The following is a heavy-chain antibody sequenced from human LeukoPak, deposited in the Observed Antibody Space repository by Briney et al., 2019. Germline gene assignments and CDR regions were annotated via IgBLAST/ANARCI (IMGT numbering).Heavy chain of an antibody. CDR3: ARDIVVAAATPGFYYYGMDV. CDR1: GFTLSNNW. J-gene: IGHJ6*02. D-gene: IGHD2-15*01. CDR2: INQDGSQK. Sequence: AGGSLRLSCAASGFTLSNNWMSWVRQAPGKGLEWVANINQDGSQKYYVDSVKGRFTISRDNAKSSLFLQMNSLRAEDTAVYYCARDIVVAAATPGFYYYGMDVWGQGTTVTVSS. V-gene: IGHV3-7*01.